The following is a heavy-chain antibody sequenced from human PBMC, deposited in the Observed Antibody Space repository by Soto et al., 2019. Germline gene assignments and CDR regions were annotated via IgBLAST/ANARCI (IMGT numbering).Heavy chain of an antibody. Sequence: QVQLQESGPGLVKPSETLSLTCTVSGGSMSSYYWSWIRQPPGKGLEWIGYIYYSGSTIYNPSLKRRATISVDTSQNPFSLKLSSVTAADTAVYYCARYGSGSSVWFDPWGQGTLVTVSS. V-gene: IGHV4-59*01. D-gene: IGHD3-10*01. CDR1: GGSMSSYY. J-gene: IGHJ5*02. CDR3: ARYGSGSSVWFDP. CDR2: IYYSGST.